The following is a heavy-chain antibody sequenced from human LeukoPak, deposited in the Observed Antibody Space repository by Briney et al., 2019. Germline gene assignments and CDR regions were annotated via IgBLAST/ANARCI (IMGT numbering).Heavy chain of an antibody. Sequence: PSETLSLTCAVYGGSFSGYYWSWIRQPPGKGLEWIGYIYYSGSTNYNPSLKSRVTISVDTSKNQFSLKLSSVTAADTAVYYCARGSGWYFPIDYWGQGTLVTVSS. CDR3: ARGSGWYFPIDY. CDR1: GGSFSGYY. V-gene: IGHV4-59*01. J-gene: IGHJ4*02. CDR2: IYYSGST. D-gene: IGHD6-19*01.